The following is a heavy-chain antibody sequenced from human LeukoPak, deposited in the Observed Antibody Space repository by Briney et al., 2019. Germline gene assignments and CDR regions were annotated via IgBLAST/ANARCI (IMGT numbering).Heavy chain of an antibody. V-gene: IGHV3-30*02. CDR3: AKPVGYCSSTSCYTRDYFDY. CDR1: GFTFSSYG. CDR2: IRYDGSNK. D-gene: IGHD2-2*02. Sequence: PGGSLRLSCAASGFTFSSYGMHWVRQAPGTGLEWVAFIRYDGSNKYYADSVKGRFTISRDNSKNTLYLQMNSLRAEDTAVYYCAKPVGYCSSTSCYTRDYFDYWGQGTLVTVSS. J-gene: IGHJ4*02.